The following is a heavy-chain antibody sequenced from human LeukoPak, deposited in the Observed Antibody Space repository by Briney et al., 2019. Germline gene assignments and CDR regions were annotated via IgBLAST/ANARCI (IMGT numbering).Heavy chain of an antibody. J-gene: IGHJ3*02. CDR2: IYTSGST. CDR3: ARVACCGGDCYSGAFDI. D-gene: IGHD2-21*02. CDR1: GGSISSGSYY. Sequence: PSETLSLTCTVSGGSISSGSYYWSWIPQPAGKGLEWIGRIYTSGSTNYNPSLKSRVTISVDTSKNQFSLKLSSVTAADTAVYYCARVACCGGDCYSGAFDIWGQGTMVTVSS. V-gene: IGHV4-61*02.